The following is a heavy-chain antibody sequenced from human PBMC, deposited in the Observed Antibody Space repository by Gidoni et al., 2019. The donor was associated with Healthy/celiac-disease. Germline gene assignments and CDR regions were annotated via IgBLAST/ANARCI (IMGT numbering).Heavy chain of an antibody. CDR2: ISGSGGST. Sequence: EVQLLESGGGLVQPGGSLSLSCAPSGFNFRSYAMSWVRQAPGKGLEGVSAISGSGGSTYYADSVKGRFTISRDNSKNTLYLQMNSLRAEDTAVYYCATFYDFWSGYYRPFDYWGQGTLVTVSS. CDR3: ATFYDFWSGYYRPFDY. J-gene: IGHJ4*02. CDR1: GFNFRSYA. D-gene: IGHD3-3*01. V-gene: IGHV3-23*01.